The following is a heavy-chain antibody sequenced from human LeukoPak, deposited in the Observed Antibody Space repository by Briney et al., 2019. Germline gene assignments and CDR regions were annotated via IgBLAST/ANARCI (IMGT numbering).Heavy chain of an antibody. J-gene: IGHJ4*02. CDR3: AKNSSGGYSVY. CDR1: GYTFTASG. Sequence: ASVKVSCKASGYTFTASGISWVRQAPGQGLEWMGWISTYTGYSKYAQNLQGRVTMTADTSTSTAYIELSSLRSDDTVVYYCAKNSSGGYSVYWGQGTLVTVSS. D-gene: IGHD6-19*01. V-gene: IGHV1-18*01. CDR2: ISTYTGYS.